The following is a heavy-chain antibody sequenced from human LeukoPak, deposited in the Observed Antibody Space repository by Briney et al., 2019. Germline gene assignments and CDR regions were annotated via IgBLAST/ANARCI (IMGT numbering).Heavy chain of an antibody. J-gene: IGHJ4*02. CDR1: GGSFSGYY. V-gene: IGHV4-34*01. D-gene: IGHD3-22*01. CDR3: ARWYYDSSI. Sequence: PSETLSLTCAVYGGSFSGYYWSWIRQPPGKGLEWIGSIYYSGSTYYNPSLKSRVTISVDTSKNQFSLKLSSVTAADTAVYYCARWYYDSSIWGQGTLVTVSS. CDR2: IYYSGST.